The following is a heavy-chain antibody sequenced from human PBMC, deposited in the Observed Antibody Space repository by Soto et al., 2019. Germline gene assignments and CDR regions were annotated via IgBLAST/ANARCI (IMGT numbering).Heavy chain of an antibody. CDR2: ISCHNANT. CDR1: GYSFTDYG. D-gene: IGHD6-19*01. V-gene: IGHV1-18*01. Sequence: QVHLEQSGGEVRKPGASVKVSCKASGYSFTDYGITWVRQAPGKGPEWMGWISCHNANTSHAQKFQDRVTLSTETSKKTAYLELRSLRSDDTAVYYCTRGPRYNSGWYRGWFDPWGQGTLVTVSS. J-gene: IGHJ5*02. CDR3: TRGPRYNSGWYRGWFDP.